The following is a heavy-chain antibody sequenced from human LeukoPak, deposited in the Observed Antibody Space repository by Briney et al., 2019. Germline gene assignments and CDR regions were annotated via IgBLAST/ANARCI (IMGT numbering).Heavy chain of an antibody. Sequence: GASVKVSCKASGGTFISYATSWVRQAPGQGLEWMGGIIPIFGTANYAQKLQGRVTITADESTSTAYMELSSLRSEDTAVYYCAIGYCSGGSCYSQNWFDPWGQGTLVTVSS. J-gene: IGHJ5*02. CDR2: IIPIFGTA. D-gene: IGHD2-15*01. CDR3: AIGYCSGGSCYSQNWFDP. V-gene: IGHV1-69*13. CDR1: GGTFISYA.